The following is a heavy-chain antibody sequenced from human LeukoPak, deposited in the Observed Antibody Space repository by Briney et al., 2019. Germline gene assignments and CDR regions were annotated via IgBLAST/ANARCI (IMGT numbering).Heavy chain of an antibody. D-gene: IGHD3-22*01. CDR3: ARDDDSSGYYFRYFDY. CDR2: IYYSGST. CDR1: GGSISSGSYY. J-gene: IGHJ4*02. Sequence: SETLSLTCTVSGGSISSGSYYWGWIRQPPGKGLEWIGSIYYSGSTYYNPSLKSRVTISVDTSKNQFSLKLSSVTAADTAVYYCARDDDSSGYYFRYFDYWGQGTLVTVSS. V-gene: IGHV4-39*07.